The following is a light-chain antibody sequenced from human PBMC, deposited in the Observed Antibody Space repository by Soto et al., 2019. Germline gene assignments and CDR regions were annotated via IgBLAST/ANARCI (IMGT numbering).Light chain of an antibody. CDR1: SSDVLSYDA. CDR2: EGN. Sequence: QSALTQPASVSGSPGQSITISCTGTSSDVLSYDAVSWYQHHPGKAPKLIIYEGNKRPSGVSNRFSGPRSGNMASLTISGLQAEDEADYYCCSYVYTNSWVFGGGTKLTVL. CDR3: CSYVYTNSWV. V-gene: IGLV2-23*01. J-gene: IGLJ3*02.